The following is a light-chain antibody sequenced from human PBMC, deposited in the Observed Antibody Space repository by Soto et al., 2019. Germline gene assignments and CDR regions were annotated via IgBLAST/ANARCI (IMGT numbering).Light chain of an antibody. Sequence: QSALTQPASVSGSPGQSITISCTGTSSDVGSYNLVSWYQQHPGKAPKLMIYEGSKRPSGVSNSFSGSKSGNTASLTISGLQAEDEADYYCCSYAGSSTVVFGGGTKMTVL. V-gene: IGLV2-23*01. CDR1: SSDVGSYNL. J-gene: IGLJ2*01. CDR3: CSYAGSSTVV. CDR2: EGS.